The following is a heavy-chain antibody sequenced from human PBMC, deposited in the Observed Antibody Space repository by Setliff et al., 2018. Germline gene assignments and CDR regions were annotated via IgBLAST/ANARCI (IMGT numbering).Heavy chain of an antibody. CDR1: GFTFSSYS. V-gene: IGHV3-48*04. J-gene: IGHJ4*02. Sequence: PGGSLRLSCAASGFTFSSYSMVWVRQAPGKGLEWISYISTSGSTIYYADSVKGRFTISRDNPKNSLYLQMNSLRAEDTAMYFCSRDPRRLDYWGQGTLVTVSS. CDR2: ISTSGSTI. CDR3: SRDPRRLDY.